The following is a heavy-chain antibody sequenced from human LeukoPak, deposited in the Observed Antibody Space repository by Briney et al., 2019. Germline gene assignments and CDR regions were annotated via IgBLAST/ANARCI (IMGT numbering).Heavy chain of an antibody. CDR2: ISGSGGST. CDR1: GFTFSSYA. D-gene: IGHD3-22*01. J-gene: IGHJ4*02. V-gene: IGHV3-23*01. CDR3: AKDLHYDSSGYALLGY. Sequence: GGSLRLSCAASGFTFSSYAMSWVRQAPGKGLEWVSAISGSGGSTYYADSVKGRFTISRDNSKNTLYLQMNSLRAVDTAVYYCAKDLHYDSSGYALLGYWGQGTLVTVSS.